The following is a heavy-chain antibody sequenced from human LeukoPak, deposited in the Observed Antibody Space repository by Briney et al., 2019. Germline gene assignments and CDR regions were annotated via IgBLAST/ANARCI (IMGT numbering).Heavy chain of an antibody. CDR3: ARATTIVVVTFDY. J-gene: IGHJ4*02. CDR2: ISYDGSNK. Sequence: PGGSLRLSCAASGFTFSSYAMHWVRQAPGKGLEWVAVISYDGSNKYYADSVKGRFTISRDNSKNTLYLQMNSLRAEDTAVYYCARATTIVVVTFDYWGQGTLVSVSS. CDR1: GFTFSSYA. D-gene: IGHD2-21*02. V-gene: IGHV3-30-3*01.